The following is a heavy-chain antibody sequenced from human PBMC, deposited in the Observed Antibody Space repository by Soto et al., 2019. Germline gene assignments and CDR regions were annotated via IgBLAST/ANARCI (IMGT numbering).Heavy chain of an antibody. J-gene: IGHJ4*02. D-gene: IGHD2-21*01. Sequence: EVQLVESGGGVVRPGGSLRLSCAASGFGFDEYGMSWVRQGPGKGLEWVSGINRHGDSTGYADSVKGRVTISRDNAKNSLYLQMNGLNAEDTAVYYCARDHRWGYEYGDYGDSWGQGTLVTVSS. V-gene: IGHV3-20*04. CDR3: ARDHRWGYEYGDYGDS. CDR1: GFGFDEYG. CDR2: INRHGDST.